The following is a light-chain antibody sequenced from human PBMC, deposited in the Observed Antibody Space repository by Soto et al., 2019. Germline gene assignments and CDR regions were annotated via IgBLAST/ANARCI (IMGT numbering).Light chain of an antibody. CDR3: QQDYTRYHT. CDR1: QSISNT. J-gene: IGKJ1*01. CDR2: DSA. Sequence: EVVMTQSPATLPVSPGEGATLSCRASQSISNTLAWYQLRPGQSPRLLIYDSATTATGIPASFSGSGSGTEFTLTISSLQSEDCAVYYCQQDYTRYHTFGHGTKVEIK. V-gene: IGKV3-15*01.